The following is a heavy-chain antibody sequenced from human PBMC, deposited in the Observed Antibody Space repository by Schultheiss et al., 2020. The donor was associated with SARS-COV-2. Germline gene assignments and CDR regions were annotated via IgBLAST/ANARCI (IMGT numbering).Heavy chain of an antibody. CDR2: IYHSGST. J-gene: IGHJ4*02. D-gene: IGHD6-13*01. Sequence: SETLSLTCTVSGGSISSYYWSWIRQPPGKGLEWIGSIYHSGSTYYNPSLKSRVTISVDTSKNQFSLKLSSVTAADTAVYYCARMGLSSSFDYWGQGTLVTVSS. CDR3: ARMGLSSSFDY. V-gene: IGHV4-59*04. CDR1: GGSISSYY.